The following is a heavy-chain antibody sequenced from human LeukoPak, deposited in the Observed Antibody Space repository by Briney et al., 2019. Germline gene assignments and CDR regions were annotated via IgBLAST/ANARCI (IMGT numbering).Heavy chain of an antibody. Sequence: ASVKVSCKASGYTFTGYYMHWGRRAPGQGHGWVGWINPSSGGTNSAQKCQGTVTMTRHTSISTPYMEPSRLPSDDTDVYYCAGDSTEPFDFWGQGTLVTVSS. CDR3: AGDSTEPFDF. V-gene: IGHV1-2*02. CDR1: GYTFTGYY. D-gene: IGHD1-14*01. CDR2: INPSSGGT. J-gene: IGHJ4*02.